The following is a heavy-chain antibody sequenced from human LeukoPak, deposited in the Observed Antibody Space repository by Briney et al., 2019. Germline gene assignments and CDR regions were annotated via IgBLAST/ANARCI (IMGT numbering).Heavy chain of an antibody. D-gene: IGHD6-13*01. CDR1: GGAISSYY. Sequence: KPSETLSLTCTVSGGAISSYYWSWIRQPPGKGLEWIGYIYYSGSTNYNPSLKSRVTISVDTSKNLFSLKLSSVTAADTAMYYCATYSSSWYGGGYFDYWGQGTLVTVSS. CDR3: ATYSSSWYGGGYFDY. V-gene: IGHV4-59*01. J-gene: IGHJ4*02. CDR2: IYYSGST.